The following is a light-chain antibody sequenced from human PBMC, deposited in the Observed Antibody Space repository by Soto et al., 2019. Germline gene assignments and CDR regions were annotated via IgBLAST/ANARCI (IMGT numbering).Light chain of an antibody. J-gene: IGKJ5*01. Sequence: DILITTNTISLSVTPGNPASISCKYSHSLLHSDGKTYLYWYLQKPGQPPQLLIYEVSNRFTGVPDRFSGSGSGTDFTLKISRVEAEDVGVYYCMKSIQFPITCGKGQRRAIK. CDR2: EVS. V-gene: IGKV2D-29*01. CDR3: MKSIQFPIT. CDR1: HSLLHSDGKTY.